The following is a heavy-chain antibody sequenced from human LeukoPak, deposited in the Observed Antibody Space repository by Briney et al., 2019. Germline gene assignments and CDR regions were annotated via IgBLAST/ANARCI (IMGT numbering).Heavy chain of an antibody. J-gene: IGHJ4*02. CDR3: ARDSPWRDYHDY. Sequence: GSGILSCSACGFTQSSYRMSAVRQGPGNWLEWGANIKQEDSEKCYVDSVKGRFTICRDHAKNSVYMQMNSLRAEDTAVYYCARDSPWRDYHDYWGQGTLVTVSS. CDR1: GFTQSSYR. V-gene: IGHV3-7*03. CDR2: IKQEDSEK.